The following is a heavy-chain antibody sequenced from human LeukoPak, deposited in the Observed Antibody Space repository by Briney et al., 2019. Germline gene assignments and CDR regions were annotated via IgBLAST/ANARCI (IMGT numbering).Heavy chain of an antibody. Sequence: PGGSLRLSCAASGFTFSSYAMSWVRQAPGKGLEWVSYISSSGSTIYYADSVKGRFTISRDNSKNTLYLQMNSLRAEDTAVYYCAKPANIAVAGTPYYFDYWGQGTLVTVSS. D-gene: IGHD6-19*01. J-gene: IGHJ4*02. CDR1: GFTFSSYA. V-gene: IGHV3-23*01. CDR2: ISSSGSTI. CDR3: AKPANIAVAGTPYYFDY.